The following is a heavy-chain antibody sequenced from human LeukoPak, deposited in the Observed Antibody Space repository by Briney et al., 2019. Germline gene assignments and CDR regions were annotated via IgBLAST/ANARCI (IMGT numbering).Heavy chain of an antibody. CDR2: IYYSGST. CDR3: AREEGNRWLVTRIFDY. D-gene: IGHD6-19*01. V-gene: IGHV4-39*07. CDR1: GGSISSSSSYY. J-gene: IGHJ4*02. Sequence: PSETLSLTCTVSGGSISSSSSYYWGWIRQPPGKGLEWIGSIYYSGSTYYNPSLKSRVTMSVDTSKNQFSLKLSSVTAADTAVYYCAREEGNRWLVTRIFDYWGQGTLVTVSS.